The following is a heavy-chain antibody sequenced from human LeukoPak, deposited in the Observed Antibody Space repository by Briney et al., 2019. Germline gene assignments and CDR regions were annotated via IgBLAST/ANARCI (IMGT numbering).Heavy chain of an antibody. J-gene: IGHJ2*01. Sequence: GGSLRLSCAASGFTFGSYWMNWVRQAPGKGLEWVANIKQDGSEKYYVDSVKGRFTISRDNVKNSLYLQMNSLRAEDTAVYYCAREYGGYRDWYFDLWGRGTLVTVAP. CDR1: GFTFGSYW. CDR3: AREYGGYRDWYFDL. D-gene: IGHD5-12*01. V-gene: IGHV3-7*04. CDR2: IKQDGSEK.